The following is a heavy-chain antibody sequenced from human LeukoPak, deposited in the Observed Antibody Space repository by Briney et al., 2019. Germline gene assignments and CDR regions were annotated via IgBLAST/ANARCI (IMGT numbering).Heavy chain of an antibody. CDR1: GGSFSGYY. J-gene: IGHJ6*03. D-gene: IGHD3-10*01. V-gene: IGHV4-34*01. CDR2: INHSGST. Sequence: SETLSLTCAVYGGSFSGYYWGWIRQPPGKGLEWLGEINHSGSTNYNPSLKSRVTISVDTSKNQFSLKLSSVTAADTAVYYCARRGSRYYYYYYYMDVWGKGTTVTISS. CDR3: ARRGSRYYYYYYYMDV.